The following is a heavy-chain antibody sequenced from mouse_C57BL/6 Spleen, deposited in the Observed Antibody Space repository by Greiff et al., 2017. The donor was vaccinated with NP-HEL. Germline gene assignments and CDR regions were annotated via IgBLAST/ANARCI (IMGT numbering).Heavy chain of an antibody. CDR2: IYPGDGDT. CDR1: GYAFSSYW. V-gene: IGHV1-80*01. CDR3: ARPYPHAMDY. J-gene: IGHJ4*01. Sequence: QVHVKQSGAELVKPGASVKISCKASGYAFSSYWMNWVKQRPGKGLEWIGQIYPGDGDTNYNGKFKGKATLTADKSSSTAYMQLSSLTSEDSAVYFCARPYPHAMDYWGQGTSVTVSS.